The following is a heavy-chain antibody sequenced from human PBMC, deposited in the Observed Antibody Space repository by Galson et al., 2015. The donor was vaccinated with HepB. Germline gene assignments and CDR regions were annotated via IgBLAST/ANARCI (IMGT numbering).Heavy chain of an antibody. D-gene: IGHD3-22*01. J-gene: IGHJ4*02. CDR3: AREGGYYDSRPYFAY. V-gene: IGHV3-30-3*01. CDR2: ISYDGSNK. CDR1: GFTFSSYW. Sequence: SLRLSCAASGFTFSSYWMSWVRQAPGKGLEWVAVISYDGSNKYYADSVKGRFTISRDNSKNTLYLQMNSLRAEDTAVYYCAREGGYYDSRPYFAYWGQGTLVTVSS.